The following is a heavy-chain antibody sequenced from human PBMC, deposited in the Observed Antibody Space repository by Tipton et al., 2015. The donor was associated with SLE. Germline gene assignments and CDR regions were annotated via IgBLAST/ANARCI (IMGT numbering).Heavy chain of an antibody. D-gene: IGHD6-13*01. CDR2: MNPNSGNT. CDR3: ARGVGIAAACPVDV. CDR1: GYTFTSYD. J-gene: IGHJ6*04. Sequence: QSGPEVKKPGASVKVSCKASGYTFTSYDINWVRQATGQGLEWMGWMNPNSGNTGYAQKFQGRVTMTRNTSISTAYMELSSLRSEATAVYYWARGVGIAAACPVDVWGKGTTVTVSS. V-gene: IGHV1-8*01.